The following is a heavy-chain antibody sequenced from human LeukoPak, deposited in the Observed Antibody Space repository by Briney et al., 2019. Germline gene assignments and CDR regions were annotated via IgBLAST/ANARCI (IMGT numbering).Heavy chain of an antibody. CDR1: GGSITTSSYY. D-gene: IGHD3-3*01. CDR3: ARQNYDFWSGYYTVPYN. Sequence: SETLSLTCTVSGGSITTSSYYWGWIRQPPGKGLEWIGSIYYSGSTYYNPSLKSRVTISVDTSKNQFSLKLSSVTAADTAVYYCARQNYDFWSGYYTVPYNWGQGTLVTVSS. CDR2: IYYSGST. V-gene: IGHV4-39*01. J-gene: IGHJ4*02.